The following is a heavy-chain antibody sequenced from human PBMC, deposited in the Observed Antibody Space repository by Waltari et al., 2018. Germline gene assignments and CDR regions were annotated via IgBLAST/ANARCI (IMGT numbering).Heavy chain of an antibody. CDR3: ARDFGRIAAAGTRRGAFDI. Sequence: QVQLVQSGAEVKKPGASVKVSCKASGYTFTGYYMHWVRQAPGQGLEWMGRINPNSGGTNYAQKFQGRVTMTRDTSISTAYMELSRLRSDDTAVYYCARDFGRIAAAGTRRGAFDIWGQGTMVTVSS. V-gene: IGHV1-2*06. J-gene: IGHJ3*02. CDR1: GYTFTGYY. D-gene: IGHD6-13*01. CDR2: INPNSGGT.